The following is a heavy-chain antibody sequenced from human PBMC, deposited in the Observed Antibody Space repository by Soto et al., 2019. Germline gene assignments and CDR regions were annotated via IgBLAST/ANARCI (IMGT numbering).Heavy chain of an antibody. CDR3: ARGRVFYSSGRHNWFDA. CDR1: GASISNGYW. Sequence: QEQPQESGPGLVRPSGTLTLTCTVSGASISNGYWWSWVRQPPGKGLEWIGEIYRSGTTNYNPSLKSRVTMSIDKSKSQLSLTPRSVTAADTAVYYRARGRVFYSSGRHNWFDAWGQGILIAVSS. J-gene: IGHJ5*02. D-gene: IGHD6-19*01. V-gene: IGHV4-4*02. CDR2: IYRSGTT.